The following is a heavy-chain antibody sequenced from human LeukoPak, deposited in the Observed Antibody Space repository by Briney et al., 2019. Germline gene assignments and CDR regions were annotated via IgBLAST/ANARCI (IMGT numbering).Heavy chain of an antibody. Sequence: GGSLRLSCAASGFTFDDYAMHWVRHAPGKGLEWVSGISWNSGSIGYADSVKGRFTISRDNAKNSLYLQMNSLRAEDTALYYCAKGSIAVAVGYFDYWGQGTLVTVSS. CDR2: ISWNSGSI. V-gene: IGHV3-9*01. J-gene: IGHJ4*02. CDR3: AKGSIAVAVGYFDY. D-gene: IGHD6-19*01. CDR1: GFTFDDYA.